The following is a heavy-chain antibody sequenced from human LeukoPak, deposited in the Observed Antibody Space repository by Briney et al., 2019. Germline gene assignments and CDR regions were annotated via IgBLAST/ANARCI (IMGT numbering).Heavy chain of an antibody. CDR1: GFNFRDYY. CDR2: SSGSGSTI. Sequence: KPGGSLRLSCAASGFNFRDYYMSWIRQAPGKGLEWVSYSSGSGSTIYYADSVKGRFTISRDNAKNSLSLQMNSLRAEDTAVYFCARYYYDSSGYYYFDYWGQGTLVTVSS. CDR3: ARYYYDSSGYYYFDY. J-gene: IGHJ4*02. D-gene: IGHD3-22*01. V-gene: IGHV3-11*01.